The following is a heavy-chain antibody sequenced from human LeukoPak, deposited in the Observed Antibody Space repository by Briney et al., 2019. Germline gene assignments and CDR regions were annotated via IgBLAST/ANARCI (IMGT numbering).Heavy chain of an antibody. D-gene: IGHD3-22*01. V-gene: IGHV1-18*01. J-gene: IGHJ5*02. CDR3: ARDELTYYYDSSGYSA. CDR2: ISAYNGNA. Sequence: GASVKVSCKASGYTFTSYGISWVRQAPGQGLEWMGWISAYNGNANCAQKLQGRVTMTTDTSTSTAYMELRSLRSDDTAVYYCARDELTYYYDSSGYSAWGQGTLVTVSS. CDR1: GYTFTSYG.